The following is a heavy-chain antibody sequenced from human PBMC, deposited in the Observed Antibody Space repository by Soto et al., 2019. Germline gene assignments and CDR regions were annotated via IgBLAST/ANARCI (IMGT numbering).Heavy chain of an antibody. CDR3: ARGGVYSGYDYDAFDI. CDR2: IIPILGIA. Sequence: GASVKVSCKASGGTFSSYTISWVRQAPGQGLEWMGRIIPILGIANYAQKFQGRVTITADKSTSTAYMELSSLRSEDTAVYYCARGGVYSGYDYDAFDIWGQGTMVTVSS. D-gene: IGHD5-12*01. V-gene: IGHV1-69*02. CDR1: GGTFSSYT. J-gene: IGHJ3*02.